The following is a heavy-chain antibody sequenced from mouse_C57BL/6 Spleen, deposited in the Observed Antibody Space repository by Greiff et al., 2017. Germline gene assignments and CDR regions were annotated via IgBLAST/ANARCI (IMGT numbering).Heavy chain of an antibody. Sequence: VHLVESGGGLVKPGGSLKLSCAASGFTFSSYTMSWVRQTPEKRLEWVATISGGGGNTYYPDSVKGRFTISRDNAKITLYLQMSSLRSEDTALYYCARREDYFDYWGQGTTLTVSS. CDR2: ISGGGGNT. V-gene: IGHV5-9*04. J-gene: IGHJ2*01. CDR3: ARREDYFDY. CDR1: GFTFSSYT.